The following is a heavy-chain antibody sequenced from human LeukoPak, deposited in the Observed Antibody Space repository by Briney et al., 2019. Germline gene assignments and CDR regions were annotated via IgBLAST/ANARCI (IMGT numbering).Heavy chain of an antibody. CDR3: AKDLGAAIAY. CDR2: ISGSGGST. CDR1: GYTFSGRW. J-gene: IGHJ4*02. V-gene: IGHV3-23*01. Sequence: GGSLRLSCAASGYTFSGRWIHWVRQAPGKGLEWVSAISGSGGSTYYADSVKGRFTISRDNSKNTLYLQMNSLRAEDTAVYYCAKDLGAAIAYWGQGTLVTVSS. D-gene: IGHD2-15*01.